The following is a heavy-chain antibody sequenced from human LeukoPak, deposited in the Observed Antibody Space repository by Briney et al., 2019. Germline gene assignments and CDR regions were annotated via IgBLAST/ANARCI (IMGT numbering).Heavy chain of an antibody. CDR1: GFTFSSYE. Sequence: AGGSLRLSCAASGFTFSSYEMNWVRQAPGKGLEWVSYISSSGSIIYSADSVKGRFTISRDNAKNSLYLQMNSLRAEDTAVYYCARHGRLDYWGQGTLVTVSS. D-gene: IGHD1-26*01. CDR3: ARHGRLDY. J-gene: IGHJ4*02. V-gene: IGHV3-48*03. CDR2: ISSSGSII.